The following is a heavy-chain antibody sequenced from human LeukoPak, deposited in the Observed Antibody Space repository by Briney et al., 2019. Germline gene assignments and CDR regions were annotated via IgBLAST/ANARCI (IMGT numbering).Heavy chain of an antibody. CDR2: INPNSGGT. CDR1: GYTFTVYY. CDR3: ARSVSYYYGSGSYLPWFDP. D-gene: IGHD3-10*01. J-gene: IGHJ5*02. V-gene: IGHV1-2*02. Sequence: ASVTVSCKASGYTFTVYYMHWVRQAPGQGREGMGWINPNSGGTNYAQKFQGRVTMTRDTSIGTAYMELSRLTSDDTAVYYCARSVSYYYGSGSYLPWFDPWGQGTLVTVSS.